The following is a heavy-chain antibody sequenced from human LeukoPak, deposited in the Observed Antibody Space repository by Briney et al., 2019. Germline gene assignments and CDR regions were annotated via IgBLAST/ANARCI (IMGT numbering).Heavy chain of an antibody. CDR2: IYYSGST. J-gene: IGHJ6*04. V-gene: IGHV4-59*01. Sequence: PSETLSLTCTVSGGSISSYYWSWIRQPPGKGLEWIGYIYYSGSTNYNPSLKSRVTISVDMSKNQFSLKLSSVTAADTAVYYCARLQYYYYGMDVWGKGTTVTVSS. D-gene: IGHD5-24*01. CDR1: GGSISSYY. CDR3: ARLQYYYYGMDV.